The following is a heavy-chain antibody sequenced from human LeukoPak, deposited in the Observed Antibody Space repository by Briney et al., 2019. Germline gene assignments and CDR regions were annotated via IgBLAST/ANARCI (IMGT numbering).Heavy chain of an antibody. Sequence: SETLSLTCTVSGGSISSYYWSWIRQPPGKGLEWIGYIYYSGSTNYSPSLKSRVTISVDTSKNQFSLKLSSVTAADTAVYYCARDGSDYAFYYYYGMDVWGQGTTVTVSS. D-gene: IGHD4-17*01. J-gene: IGHJ6*02. CDR3: ARDGSDYAFYYYYGMDV. V-gene: IGHV4-59*01. CDR1: GGSISSYY. CDR2: IYYSGST.